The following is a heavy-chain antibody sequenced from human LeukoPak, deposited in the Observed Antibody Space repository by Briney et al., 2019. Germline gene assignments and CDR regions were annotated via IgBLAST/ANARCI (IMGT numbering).Heavy chain of an antibody. Sequence: TGGSLRLSCAASGFTFSSYSMNWVRQAPGKGLEWVSFIRSKTYGGTTEYAASVKGRFTISRDDSKSIAYLQMNSLKTEDTAVYYCTRDRGWYSSSSGDYWGQGTLVTVSS. CDR2: IRSKTYGGTT. CDR3: TRDRGWYSSSSGDY. J-gene: IGHJ4*02. D-gene: IGHD6-6*01. CDR1: GFTFSSYS. V-gene: IGHV3-49*04.